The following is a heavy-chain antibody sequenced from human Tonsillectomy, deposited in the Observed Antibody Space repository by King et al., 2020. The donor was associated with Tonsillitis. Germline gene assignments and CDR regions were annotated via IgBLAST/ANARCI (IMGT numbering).Heavy chain of an antibody. V-gene: IGHV3-48*03. D-gene: IGHD4-17*01. CDR1: GFTFSSYE. CDR3: AREVAQADYGDYMNYYYYMDV. J-gene: IGHJ6*03. CDR2: ISSSGSTI. Sequence: VQLVESGGGLVQPGGSLRVSCAASGFTFSSYEMNWVRQAPGKGLEWVSYISSSGSTIYYADSMKGRFTISRDNAKNSLYLQMNSLRVEDTAVYYCAREVAQADYGDYMNYYYYMDVWGKGTTVTVSS.